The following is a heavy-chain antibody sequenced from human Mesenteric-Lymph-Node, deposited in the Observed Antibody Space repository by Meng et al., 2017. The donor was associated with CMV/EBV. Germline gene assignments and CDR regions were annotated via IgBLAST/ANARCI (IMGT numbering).Heavy chain of an antibody. CDR3: ARDLFLEWNY. J-gene: IGHJ4*02. D-gene: IGHD3-3*01. CDR1: GFSVSDNY. V-gene: IGHV3-66*03. Sequence: GGSLRLSCAASGFSVSDNYMSWVRQAPGKGLEWVSLIYRPGTTYYADSVKGRFTISRDNSKNTLYLQMNSLRAEDTAVYYCARDLFLEWNYWGQGTLVTVSS. CDR2: IYRPGTT.